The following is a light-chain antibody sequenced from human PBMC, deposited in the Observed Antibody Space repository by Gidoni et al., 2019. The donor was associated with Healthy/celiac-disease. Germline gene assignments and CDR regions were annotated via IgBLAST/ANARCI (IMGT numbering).Light chain of an antibody. V-gene: IGLV3-19*01. CDR3: NSRDSSGNV. CDR2: GKN. J-gene: IGLJ2*01. Sequence: SSELTQDPAVSVAFGQTVRITCQGDSLRSYYASWYQQKPGQSPVLVIYGKNNRPSGIPDRFSGSSSGNTASLTITGAQAEDEADYYCNSRDSSGNVFGGGTKLTVL. CDR1: SLRSYY.